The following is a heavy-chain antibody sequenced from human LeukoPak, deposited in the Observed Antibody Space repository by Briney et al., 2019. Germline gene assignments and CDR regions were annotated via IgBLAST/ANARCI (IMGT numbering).Heavy chain of an antibody. D-gene: IGHD4-23*01. J-gene: IGHJ4*02. CDR3: ARDRGGNFDY. CDR2: ISSSSRYI. Sequence: PGGSLRLSCAASEFTFSDYTMNWVRQAPGKGLEWVSSISSSSRYIYYADSVKGRFTISRDNAKSSLFLQMNSLRAEDTAVYYCARDRGGNFDYWGQGTLVTVSS. CDR1: EFTFSDYT. V-gene: IGHV3-21*01.